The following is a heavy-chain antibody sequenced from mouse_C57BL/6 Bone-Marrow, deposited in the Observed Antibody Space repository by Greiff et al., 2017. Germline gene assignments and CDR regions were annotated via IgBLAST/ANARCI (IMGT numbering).Heavy chain of an antibody. Sequence: EVKLMESGPGLVKPSQSLSLTCSVTGYSITSGYYWNWIRQFPGNKLEWMGYISYDGSNNYNPSLKNRISITRDTSKNQLFLQLNSVTTEDTATYYPGIYDGYYDWFAYWGQGTLVTVSA. D-gene: IGHD2-3*01. CDR3: GIYDGYYDWFAY. CDR2: ISYDGSN. V-gene: IGHV3-6*01. J-gene: IGHJ3*01. CDR1: GYSITSGYY.